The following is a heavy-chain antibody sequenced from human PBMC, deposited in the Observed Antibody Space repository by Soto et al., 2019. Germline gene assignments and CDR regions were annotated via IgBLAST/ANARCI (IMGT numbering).Heavy chain of an antibody. J-gene: IGHJ6*02. D-gene: IGHD4-17*01. Sequence: SETLSLTCTVSGGSISSGDYYCSWIRQPPGNGLEWIGYIYYSGSTYYNPSLKSRVTISVDTSKNQFSLKLSSVTAADTAVYYCARTVTNMATGGMDVWGQGTTVTVSS. V-gene: IGHV4-30-4*01. CDR1: GGSISSGDYY. CDR2: IYYSGST. CDR3: ARTVTNMATGGMDV.